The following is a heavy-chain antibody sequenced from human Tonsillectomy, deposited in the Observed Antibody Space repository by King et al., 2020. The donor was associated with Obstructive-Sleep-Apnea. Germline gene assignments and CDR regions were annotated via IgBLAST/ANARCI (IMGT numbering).Heavy chain of an antibody. J-gene: IGHJ4*02. CDR2: INPNSGGT. D-gene: IGHD6-13*01. Sequence: VQLVESWAEVKKPGASVKVSCKASGYTFTTYYMHWVRQAPGQGFEWMGWINPNSGGTNCAQKFQGWVTMTRDTSISTAYMELSRLTSDDTAVYYCATVRGGDIAAPNLNPFDYWGQGTLVTVSS. CDR1: GYTFTTYY. V-gene: IGHV1-2*04. CDR3: ATVRGGDIAAPNLNPFDY.